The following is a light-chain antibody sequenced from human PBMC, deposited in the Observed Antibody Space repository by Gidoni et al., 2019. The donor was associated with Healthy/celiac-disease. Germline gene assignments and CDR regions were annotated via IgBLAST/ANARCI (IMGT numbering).Light chain of an antibody. V-gene: IGKV3-20*01. Sequence: EIVLTPSPGTLSLSPGERATLSCRASQSVSSSYLAWYQQKPGQAPRLLIYGASSRATGIPDRFSGSGSGTDFTLTISRLEPEDFAVYYCQQEYTFGQGTKLEIK. J-gene: IGKJ2*01. CDR3: QQEYT. CDR1: QSVSSSY. CDR2: GAS.